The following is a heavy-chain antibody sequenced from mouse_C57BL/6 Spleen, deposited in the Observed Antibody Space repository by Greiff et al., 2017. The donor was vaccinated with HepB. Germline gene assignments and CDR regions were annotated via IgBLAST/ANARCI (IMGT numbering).Heavy chain of an antibody. Sequence: QVQLQQSGAELVKPGASVKLSCKASGYTFTEYTIHWVKQRSGQGLEWIGWFYPGSGSIKYNEKFKDKATLTADKSSSTVYMEVSRLTSEDSAVYFCARHEEHYYGSSYGADYYAMDYWGQGTSVTVSS. D-gene: IGHD1-1*01. J-gene: IGHJ4*01. CDR3: ARHEEHYYGSSYGADYYAMDY. V-gene: IGHV1-62-2*01. CDR2: FYPGSGSI. CDR1: GYTFTEYT.